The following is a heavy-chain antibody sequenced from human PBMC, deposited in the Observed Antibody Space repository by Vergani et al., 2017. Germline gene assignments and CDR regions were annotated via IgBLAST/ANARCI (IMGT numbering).Heavy chain of an antibody. CDR3: GRVADFYGLGSRLLDL. CDR2: MYHSGST. J-gene: IGHJ5*02. D-gene: IGHD3-10*01. Sequence: QVRLQESGPGLLKPSETLSLTCSVPVGSTSGYYWSWIRQPPGKELEWIGYMYHSGSTNYNPSLETRVTISGDTSKNQFSLKLNSVTAAGTAVYYCGRVADFYGLGSRLLDLWGQGILVTVSS. V-gene: IGHV4-59*01. CDR1: VGSTSGYY.